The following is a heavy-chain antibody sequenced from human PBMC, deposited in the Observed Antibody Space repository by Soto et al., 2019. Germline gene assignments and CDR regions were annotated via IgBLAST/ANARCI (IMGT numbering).Heavy chain of an antibody. J-gene: IGHJ4*02. V-gene: IGHV4-30-4*01. CDR1: GGSISSGDYY. CDR2: IYYSGST. D-gene: IGHD3-22*01. CDR3: ARVYGPGYYDSSGYYSHFDY. Sequence: QVQLQESGPGLVKPSQTLSLTCTVSGGSISSGDYYWSWIRRPPGKGLEWIGYIYYSGSTYYNPSLKSRVTISVDTSKNQFSLKLSSVTAADTAVYYCARVYGPGYYDSSGYYSHFDYWGQGTLVTVSS.